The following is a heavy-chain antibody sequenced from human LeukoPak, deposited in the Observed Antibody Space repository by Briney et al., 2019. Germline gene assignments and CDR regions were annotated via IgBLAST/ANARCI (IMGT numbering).Heavy chain of an antibody. CDR3: ARDGTAVAGAWYFDY. V-gene: IGHV1-2*02. Sequence: ASVKVSCKASGYTFTGYYMHWVRQAPGQGLEWMGWINPNSGGTNYAEKFQGRVTITRDTSISTAYMELNRLRSDDTAVYYCARDGTAVAGAWYFDYWGQGTLVTVSS. D-gene: IGHD6-19*01. J-gene: IGHJ4*02. CDR1: GYTFTGYY. CDR2: INPNSGGT.